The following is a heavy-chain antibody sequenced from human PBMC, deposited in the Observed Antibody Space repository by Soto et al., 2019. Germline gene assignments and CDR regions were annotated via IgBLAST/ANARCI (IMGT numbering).Heavy chain of an antibody. J-gene: IGHJ4*02. V-gene: IGHV1-69*13. CDR1: GGTFSSYA. D-gene: IGHD3-22*01. CDR2: IIPIFGTA. CDR3: AKGRYYYDSSGYLDY. Sequence: ASVKVSCKASGGTFSSYAISWVRQAPGQGLEWMGGIIPIFGTANYAQKFQGRVTITADESTSTAYMELSSLRSEDTAVYYCAKGRYYYDSSGYLDYWGQATLLTVAS.